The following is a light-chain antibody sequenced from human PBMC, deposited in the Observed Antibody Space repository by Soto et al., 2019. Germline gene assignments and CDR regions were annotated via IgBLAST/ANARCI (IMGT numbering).Light chain of an antibody. CDR3: QHFGSSPLT. V-gene: IGKV3-20*01. J-gene: IGKJ4*01. CDR2: GAS. CDR1: QSVSSN. Sequence: LSPGEIATLSCRAIQSVSSNLAWYQQKPGQAPRLLIYGASSRATGIPDRFSGSGSGTDFILTISRLEPEDFAVYYCQHFGSSPLTFGGGTKVDIK.